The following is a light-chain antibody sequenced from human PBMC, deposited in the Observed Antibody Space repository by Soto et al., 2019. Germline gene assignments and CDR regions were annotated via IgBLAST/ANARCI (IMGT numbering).Light chain of an antibody. CDR2: EVS. V-gene: IGLV2-14*01. Sequence: QSALTQPASVSGSPGQSITISCTGTSNDVGSYNYVSWYQQHPGKAPKLMIYEVSNRPSGVSNRFSGSKSGNTASLTISGLQAEDEANYYCSSYTSSSTRVFGGGTKLTVL. J-gene: IGLJ3*02. CDR1: SNDVGSYNY. CDR3: SSYTSSSTRV.